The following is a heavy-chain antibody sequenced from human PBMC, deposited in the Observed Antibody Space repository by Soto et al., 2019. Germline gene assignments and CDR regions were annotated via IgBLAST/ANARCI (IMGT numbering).Heavy chain of an antibody. CDR3: ARDGYDGSGSPYPAY. Sequence: SESLSLTCSVSGGSMSEYFWSWIRQSPGKGLEWIGYIYYLGSTDYNPSLKSRVTVSVDTSKRQFSLRLTSVTAADTAVYYCARDGYDGSGSPYPAYWGPGTQVTVSS. J-gene: IGHJ4*02. CDR1: GGSMSEYF. V-gene: IGHV4-59*01. D-gene: IGHD3-10*01. CDR2: IYYLGST.